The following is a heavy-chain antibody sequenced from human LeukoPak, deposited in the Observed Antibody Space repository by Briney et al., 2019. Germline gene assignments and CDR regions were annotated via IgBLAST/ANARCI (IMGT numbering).Heavy chain of an antibody. CDR3: ARDERGYSYGYVDY. V-gene: IGHV1-18*01. CDR1: GYTFTSYG. D-gene: IGHD5-18*01. CDR2: ISAYNGNT. J-gene: IGHJ4*02. Sequence: VSVKVSCKASGYTFTSYGISWVRQAPGQGLEWMGWISAYNGNTNYAQKLQGRVTMTTDTSTSTAYMELRSLRSDDTAVYYCARDERGYSYGYVDYWGQGTLVTVSS.